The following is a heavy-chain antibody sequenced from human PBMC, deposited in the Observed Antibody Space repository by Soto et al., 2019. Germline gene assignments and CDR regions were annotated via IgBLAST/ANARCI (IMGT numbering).Heavy chain of an antibody. Sequence: SETLSRTCTVSGGSVSGASISSTDYYWSWIRQPPGKGLEWIGYIYSSGSTYYNPSLMGRVTISVDTSKNQFSLKLSSLTAADTSVYYCARAGDRPNYHYYYGMDVWGQGTTVT. CDR1: GGSVSGASISSTDYY. D-gene: IGHD3-16*01. J-gene: IGHJ6*02. V-gene: IGHV4-30-4*01. CDR3: ARAGDRPNYHYYYGMDV. CDR2: IYSSGST.